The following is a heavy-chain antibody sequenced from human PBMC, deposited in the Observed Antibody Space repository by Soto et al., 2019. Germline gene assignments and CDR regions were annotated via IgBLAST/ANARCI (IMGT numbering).Heavy chain of an antibody. J-gene: IGHJ3*02. CDR3: ASSSGWSDDAFDI. Sequence: PSETLSLTCTVSGGSISSGGYYWSWIRQHPGKGLEWIGYIYYSGSTYYNPSLKSRVTISVDTSKNQFSLKLSSVTAADTAVYYCASSSGWSDDAFDIWGQGTMVTVSS. V-gene: IGHV4-31*03. CDR2: IYYSGST. D-gene: IGHD6-19*01. CDR1: GGSISSGGYY.